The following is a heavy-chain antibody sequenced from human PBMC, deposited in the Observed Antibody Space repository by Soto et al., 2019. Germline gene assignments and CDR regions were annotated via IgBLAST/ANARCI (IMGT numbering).Heavy chain of an antibody. CDR2: ISLSGSDM. CDR1: GFPFSSYT. Sequence: PGGSLRLSCAASGFPFSSYTMNWVRQAPGKGLEWVSYISLSGSDMYYAGSVKGRFTISRDNAKNSLSLQMNSLRAEDTAVYYCVRDHIWSFDYWGQGTPVTVSS. J-gene: IGHJ4*02. D-gene: IGHD3-10*01. V-gene: IGHV3-21*05. CDR3: VRDHIWSFDY.